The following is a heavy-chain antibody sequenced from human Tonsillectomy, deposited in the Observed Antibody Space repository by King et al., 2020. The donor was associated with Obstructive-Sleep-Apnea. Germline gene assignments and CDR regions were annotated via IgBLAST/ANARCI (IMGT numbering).Heavy chain of an antibody. J-gene: IGHJ4*02. CDR3: ARETPEYTSSFYDH. CDR1: GFILSSFA. D-gene: IGHD6-6*01. Sequence: VQLVESGGGVVQPGMSLKLSCAASGFILSSFAMHWVRQAPGKGLEWVAIISYDGTTKYNADSVKGRFTISRDISKNTLSLQMNSLRRDDTAVYFCARETPEYTSSFYDHWGQGTQVTVSS. V-gene: IGHV3-30*04. CDR2: ISYDGTTK.